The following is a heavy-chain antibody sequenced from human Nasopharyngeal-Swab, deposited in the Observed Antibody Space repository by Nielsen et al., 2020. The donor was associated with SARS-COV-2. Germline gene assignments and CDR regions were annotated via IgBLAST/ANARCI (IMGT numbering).Heavy chain of an antibody. CDR1: GYTFTDYY. V-gene: IGHV1-2*06. D-gene: IGHD6-6*01. Sequence: ASVQVSCKASGYTFTDYYMHWVRQAPGQGLEWMGRINPNSGDTNYAQKFQGRVTMTRDTSISTAYMELSRLRSDDTAVYYCARVYSRSFEYWGQGTQVTVSS. CDR2: INPNSGDT. J-gene: IGHJ4*02. CDR3: ARVYSRSFEY.